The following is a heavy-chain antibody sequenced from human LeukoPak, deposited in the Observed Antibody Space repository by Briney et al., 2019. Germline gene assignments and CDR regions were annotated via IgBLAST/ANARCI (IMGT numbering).Heavy chain of an antibody. D-gene: IGHD3-9*01. CDR1: GGSISSYY. J-gene: IGHJ6*03. Sequence: SETLSLTCTVSGGSISSYYWSWIRQPPGKGLEWIGYIYYSGSTNYNPSLKSRVTISVDTSKNQFSLKLSSVTAADTAVYYCARNAYYDILTGYYRTNYYYYYMDVWGKGTTVTVSS. CDR3: ARNAYYDILTGYYRTNYYYYYMDV. V-gene: IGHV4-59*01. CDR2: IYYSGST.